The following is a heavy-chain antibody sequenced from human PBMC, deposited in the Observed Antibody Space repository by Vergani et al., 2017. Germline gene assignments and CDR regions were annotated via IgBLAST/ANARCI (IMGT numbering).Heavy chain of an antibody. CDR2: IYYSGST. V-gene: IGHV4-39*01. CDR3: ASGSYYFAY. CDR1: GGSISSSSYY. D-gene: IGHD5-12*01. J-gene: IGHJ4*02. Sequence: QLQLQESGPGLVKPSETLSLTCNVSGGSISSSSYYWGWIRQPPGKGLEWIGNIYYSGSTYYNPSLKSRVTISVDTSKNQFSLKLSSVTAADRAVYYCASGSYYFAYWGQGTLVTVSS.